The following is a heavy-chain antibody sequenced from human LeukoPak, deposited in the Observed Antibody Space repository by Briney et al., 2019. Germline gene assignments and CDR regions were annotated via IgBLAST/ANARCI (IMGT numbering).Heavy chain of an antibody. J-gene: IGHJ4*02. CDR3: ARDGVGALDY. V-gene: IGHV4-4*02. CDR1: GGSISSSNW. D-gene: IGHD1-26*01. Sequence: SETLSLTCAVSGGSISSSNWWSWVRQPPGKGLEWIGEIYHSGSTNYNPSLKSRVTISVDESKNQFSLKLSSVTAADTAVYYCARDGVGALDYWGQGTLVTVSS. CDR2: IYHSGST.